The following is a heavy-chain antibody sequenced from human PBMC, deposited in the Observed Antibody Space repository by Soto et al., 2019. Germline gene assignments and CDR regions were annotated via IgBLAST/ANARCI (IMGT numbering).Heavy chain of an antibody. D-gene: IGHD3-10*01. CDR3: TMGGRIRADY. CDR2: ITGGGETT. J-gene: IGHJ4*02. Sequence: EVQLLESGGGLIQPGGSLRLRCAASGFTFSSTAMSWVRQTPEKGLEWVSGITGGGETTHYAGSVRGRFTVSRDNSKNILYLQMNSLRAEDTAIYYCTMGGRIRADYWGQGTLVTVSS. CDR1: GFTFSSTA. V-gene: IGHV3-23*01.